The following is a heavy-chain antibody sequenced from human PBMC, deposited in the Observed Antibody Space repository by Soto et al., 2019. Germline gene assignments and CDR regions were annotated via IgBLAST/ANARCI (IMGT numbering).Heavy chain of an antibody. CDR2: MYYSGTT. J-gene: IGHJ5*02. V-gene: IGHV4-39*01. CDR3: ARHGERTIRSLNGFDP. Sequence: VAGGSSGNRGGFRGCISQPPGKGLEWIGSMYYSGTTYYNPSLKSRVTISVDTSKNQFSLKLSSVTAADTAVYYCARHGERTIRSLNGFDPWGQGTLVTVSS. D-gene: IGHD4-17*01. CDR1: GGSSGNRGGF.